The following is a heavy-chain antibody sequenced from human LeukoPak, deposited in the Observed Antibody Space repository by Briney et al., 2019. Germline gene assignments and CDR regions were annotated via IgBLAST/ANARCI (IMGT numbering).Heavy chain of an antibody. J-gene: IGHJ3*02. V-gene: IGHV4-59*01. CDR1: GGSISSYY. CDR3: ARAPIGDAFDI. Sequence: SETLSLTCTVSGGSISSYYWSWIRQPPGRGLEWIGYIYYSGSTNYNPSLKSRVTISVDTSKNQFSLKLSSVTSADTAVYYCARAPIGDAFDIWGQGTMVTVSS. CDR2: IYYSGST. D-gene: IGHD3-22*01.